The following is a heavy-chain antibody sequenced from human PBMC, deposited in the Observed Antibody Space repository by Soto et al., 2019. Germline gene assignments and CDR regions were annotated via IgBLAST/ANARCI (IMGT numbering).Heavy chain of an antibody. CDR1: GFTFSSYG. Sequence: QVQLVESGGGVVQPGRSLRLSCAASGFTFSSYGMHWVRQAPGKGLEWVAVIWYDGSNKYYADSVKGRFTISRDNSKNALYVQMNSLRAEATAVYYCASVGYVDTAMAYCFDYWGQGTLVTVSS. J-gene: IGHJ4*02. V-gene: IGHV3-33*01. D-gene: IGHD5-18*01. CDR2: IWYDGSNK. CDR3: ASVGYVDTAMAYCFDY.